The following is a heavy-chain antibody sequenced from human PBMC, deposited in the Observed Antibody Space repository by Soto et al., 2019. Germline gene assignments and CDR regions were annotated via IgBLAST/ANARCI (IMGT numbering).Heavy chain of an antibody. Sequence: ASVKVSCKASGYTFTSYYMHWVRQAPGQGLEWMGIINPSGGSTSYAQKFQGRVTMTRDTSTSTVYMELCSLRSEDTAVYYCARELSGSYSRYYYYGMDVWGQGTTVTVSS. CDR3: ARELSGSYSRYYYYGMDV. D-gene: IGHD1-26*01. J-gene: IGHJ6*02. CDR1: GYTFTSYY. CDR2: INPSGGST. V-gene: IGHV1-46*01.